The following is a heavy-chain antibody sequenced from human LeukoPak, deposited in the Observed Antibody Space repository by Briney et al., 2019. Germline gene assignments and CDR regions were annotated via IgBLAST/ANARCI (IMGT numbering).Heavy chain of an antibody. J-gene: IGHJ6*02. D-gene: IGHD2-2*01. Sequence: GGSLRLSCAASGFTFSSYAMSWVRQAPGKGLEWVSAISGSGGSTYYADSVKGRFTISRDNSKNTLYLQMNSLRAEDTAVYYCARVRCSSTSCYSYYYYYGMDVWGQGTTVTVSS. CDR2: ISGSGGST. V-gene: IGHV3-23*01. CDR3: ARVRCSSTSCYSYYYYYGMDV. CDR1: GFTFSSYA.